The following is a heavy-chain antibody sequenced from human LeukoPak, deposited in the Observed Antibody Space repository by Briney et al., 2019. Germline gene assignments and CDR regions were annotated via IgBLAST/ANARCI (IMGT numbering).Heavy chain of an antibody. CDR3: ARSVEMARNDY. D-gene: IGHD5-24*01. CDR1: GYTFTSYY. CDR2: INPSGGST. J-gene: IGHJ4*02. V-gene: IGHV1-46*01. Sequence: ASVKVSCKASGYTFTSYYMHWVRQAPGQGLEWMGIINPSGGSTSYAQKFQGRVTMTRDTSTSTVYMELSRLRSDDTAVYYCARSVEMARNDYWGQGTLVTVSS.